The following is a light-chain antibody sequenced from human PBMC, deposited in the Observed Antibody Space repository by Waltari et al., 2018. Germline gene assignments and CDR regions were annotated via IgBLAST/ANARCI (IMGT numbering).Light chain of an antibody. J-gene: IGKJ2*02. CDR2: DAS. CDR1: QSISSS. V-gene: IGKV3-11*01. Sequence: EIVLTQSPATLSLSPGESATLSCRASQSISSSLAWYQQRPGQAPRLLIYDASNRATGIPARFSGSGSGTDFTLTISNLEAEDFAVYYCQQRSSWRTFGQGTKLEIK. CDR3: QQRSSWRT.